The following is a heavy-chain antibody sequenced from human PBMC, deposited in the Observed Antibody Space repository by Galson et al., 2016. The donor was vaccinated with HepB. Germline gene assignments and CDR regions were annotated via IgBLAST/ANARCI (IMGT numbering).Heavy chain of an antibody. CDR1: GDTFSDSN. CDR2: ISPNSGGT. V-gene: IGHV1-2*02. Sequence: SVKVSCKASGDTFSDSNINWVRQAPGQGLEWMGWISPNSGGTNYAQKFQGRVTMTRDTSITTVYMELSRLTFDDTAIYYCARSRLDHDLWGESNVGQYYYYGMDVWGQGTTVTVSS. J-gene: IGHJ6*02. CDR3: ARSRLDHDLWGESNVGQYYYYGMDV. D-gene: IGHD3-3*01.